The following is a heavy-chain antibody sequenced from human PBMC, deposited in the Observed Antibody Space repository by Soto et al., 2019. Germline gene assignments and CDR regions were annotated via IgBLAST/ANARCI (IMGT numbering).Heavy chain of an antibody. CDR1: GGTFSSYA. CDR3: ARDSRAINYGGNSVWVYYYYGMDV. Sequence: SVKVSFKASGGTFSSYAISWVRQAPGQGLEWMGGIIPIFGTANYAQKFQGRVTITADESTSTAYMELSSLRSEDTAVYYCARDSRAINYGGNSVWVYYYYGMDVWGQGTTVTVSS. J-gene: IGHJ6*02. D-gene: IGHD4-17*01. CDR2: IIPIFGTA. V-gene: IGHV1-69*13.